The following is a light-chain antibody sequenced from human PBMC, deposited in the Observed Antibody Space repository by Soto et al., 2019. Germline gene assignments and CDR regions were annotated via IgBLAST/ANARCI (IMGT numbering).Light chain of an antibody. CDR1: QIVGTTS. Sequence: EIVLTQSPGTLSLPPGGRATLSCRASQIVGTTSLAWYQQKPGQAPRLLIYGSSNRAPGIPDRFSGGGSGTDSTLTISGLEPEDCAVYYCQQYGSSPMYTFGQGTKLEIK. CDR3: QQYGSSPMYT. J-gene: IGKJ2*01. CDR2: GSS. V-gene: IGKV3-20*01.